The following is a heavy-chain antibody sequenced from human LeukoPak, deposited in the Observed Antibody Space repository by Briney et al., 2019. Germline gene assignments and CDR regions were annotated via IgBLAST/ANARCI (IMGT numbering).Heavy chain of an antibody. Sequence: GGSLRLSCAASGFTFNNYAMSWVRQAPGKGLEWVSAISGSGGSTYYADSVKGRFTISRDNSKNTLYLQMNSLRAEDTAVYYCAREGSGSYHRAFDIWGQGTMVTVSS. D-gene: IGHD1-26*01. CDR1: GFTFNNYA. V-gene: IGHV3-23*01. CDR2: ISGSGGST. J-gene: IGHJ3*02. CDR3: AREGSGSYHRAFDI.